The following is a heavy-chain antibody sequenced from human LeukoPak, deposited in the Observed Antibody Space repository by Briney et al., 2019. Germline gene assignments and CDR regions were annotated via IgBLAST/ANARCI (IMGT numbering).Heavy chain of an antibody. J-gene: IGHJ4*02. CDR1: GFTFSSFG. Sequence: GGSLRLSCAASGFTFSSFGMSWVRQAPGKGLEWVSAISSTGGTAYYADSVKGRFTISRDNSKNTLYLQMNSLRAEDTAVYYCAKDPMTTVTTTAYWGQGTLVTVSS. CDR3: AKDPMTTVTTTAY. V-gene: IGHV3-23*01. D-gene: IGHD4-17*01. CDR2: ISSTGGTA.